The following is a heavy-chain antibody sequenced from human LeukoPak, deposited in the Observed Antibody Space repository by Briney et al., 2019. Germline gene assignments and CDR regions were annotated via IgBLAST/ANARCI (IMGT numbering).Heavy chain of an antibody. J-gene: IGHJ5*02. CDR1: GGSISSSSYY. CDR3: ARGGGSLYNWFDP. CDR2: IYYSGST. V-gene: IGHV4-39*07. Sequence: SETLSLTCTVSGGSISSSSYYWGWIRQPPGKGLEWIGSIYYSGSTYYNPSLKSRVTISVDTSKNQFSLKLSSVTAADTAVYYCARGGGSLYNWFDPWGQGTLVTVSS. D-gene: IGHD1-26*01.